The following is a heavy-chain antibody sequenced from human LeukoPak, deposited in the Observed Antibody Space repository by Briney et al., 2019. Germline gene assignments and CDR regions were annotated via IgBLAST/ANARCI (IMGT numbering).Heavy chain of an antibody. CDR2: ISSSSSYI. CDR1: GFTFSSYS. V-gene: IGHV3-21*01. CDR3: ARDLYGSGSYHDY. D-gene: IGHD3-10*01. J-gene: IGHJ4*02. Sequence: PGGSLRLSCAASGFTFSSYSMNWVRQAPGKGLEWVSSISSSSSYIYYADSVKGRFTISRDNAKNSLYLQMNSLRAEDTAVYYCARDLYGSGSYHDYWGQGTLVTVSS.